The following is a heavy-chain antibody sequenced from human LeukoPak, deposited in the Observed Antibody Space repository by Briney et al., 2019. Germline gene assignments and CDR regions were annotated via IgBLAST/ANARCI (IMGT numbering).Heavy chain of an antibody. J-gene: IGHJ4*02. CDR2: FDPEDGET. CDR3: ATDRGCSGGSCYPDY. D-gene: IGHD2-15*01. Sequence: ASVKVSCEVSGYTLTELSMHWVRQAPGKGLEWMGGFDPEDGETIYAQKFQGRVTMTEDTSTDTAYMELSSLRSEDTAVYYCATDRGCSGGSCYPDYWGQGTLVTVSS. CDR1: GYTLTELS. V-gene: IGHV1-24*01.